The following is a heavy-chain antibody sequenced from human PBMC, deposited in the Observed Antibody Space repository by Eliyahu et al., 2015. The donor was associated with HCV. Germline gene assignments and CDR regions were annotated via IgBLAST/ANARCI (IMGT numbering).Heavy chain of an antibody. Sequence: EVQXVESGGGLVQPGGSLRLSCVASGFTVSLIYAVGTTYYADSVRGRFTISRDNSKNTVYLQMNSLSPEDTALYYCAREGDYYDTRRQRCFDTWGQGTLVTVSS. CDR1: GFTV. CDR3: AREGDYYDTRRQRCFDT. D-gene: IGHD3-22*01. V-gene: IGHV3-66*02. CDR2: IYAVGTT. J-gene: IGHJ4*02.